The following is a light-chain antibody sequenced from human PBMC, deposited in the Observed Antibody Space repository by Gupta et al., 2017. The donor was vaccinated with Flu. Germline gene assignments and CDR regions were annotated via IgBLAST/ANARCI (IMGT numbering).Light chain of an antibody. J-gene: IGLJ3*02. CDR1: NSNLGSNI. CDR3: SSWDDSLSGRV. Sequence: SNSNLGSNIVSWYQQFPGTAPKLLIYSDDHRPSGVPDRFSGSKSGTSASLAISGLQSDDEADYYCSSWDDSLSGRVFGGGTKLAVL. CDR2: SDD. V-gene: IGLV1-44*01.